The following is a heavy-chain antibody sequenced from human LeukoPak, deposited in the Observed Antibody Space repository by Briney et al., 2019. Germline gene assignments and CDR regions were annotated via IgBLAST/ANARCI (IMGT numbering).Heavy chain of an antibody. CDR3: ARYPTAMVSFDY. D-gene: IGHD5-18*01. V-gene: IGHV4-39*01. CDR2: ICYGGNT. Sequence: SETLSLTCTVSSGSISSGTYYWIWIRQHPGKGLECIGYICYGGNTYYNPSLKSRVTISVDTSKNQFSLRLSFVTAADTAVYYCARYPTAMVSFDYWGQGTLVTVSS. J-gene: IGHJ4*02. CDR1: SGSISSGTYY.